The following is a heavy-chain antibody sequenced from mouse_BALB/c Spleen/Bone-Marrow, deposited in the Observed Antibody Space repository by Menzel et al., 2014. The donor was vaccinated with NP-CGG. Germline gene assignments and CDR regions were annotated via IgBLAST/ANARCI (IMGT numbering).Heavy chain of an antibody. CDR3: ARGKTLYAMDY. V-gene: IGHV1-7*01. Sequence: LQESGAELAKPGASVKMSCTASGYTFTSYWMHWVKQRPGPGLEWIGYINPSTGYTGYNQWFNDKATLIADKSSSTAYMQLSSLTSKGAAVYYCARGKTLYAMDYWGQGTSVTDSS. CDR1: GYTFTSYW. J-gene: IGHJ4*01. CDR2: INPSTGYT.